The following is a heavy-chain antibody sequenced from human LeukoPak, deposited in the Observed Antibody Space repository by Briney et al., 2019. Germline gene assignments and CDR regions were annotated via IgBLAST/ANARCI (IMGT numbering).Heavy chain of an antibody. CDR2: MSVSGGST. CDR1: GFTFSSYA. V-gene: IGHV3-23*01. D-gene: IGHD3-22*01. J-gene: IGHJ4*02. CDR3: AKANYYDSSGYYLGGFDY. Sequence: GGSLRLSCAASGFTFSSYAMSWVRQAPGKGLEWVSAMSVSGGSTYYADSVKGRFTISRDNSKNTPYLQMNSLRAEDTAVYYCAKANYYDSSGYYLGGFDYWGQGTLVTVSS.